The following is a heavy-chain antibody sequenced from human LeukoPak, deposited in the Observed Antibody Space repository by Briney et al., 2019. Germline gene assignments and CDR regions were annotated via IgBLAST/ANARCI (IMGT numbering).Heavy chain of an antibody. D-gene: IGHD6-6*01. J-gene: IGHJ4*02. V-gene: IGHV4-39*01. CDR3: ARHGGYSSSSAMDY. CDR2: IYYSGST. CDR1: GGSISSSSHY. Sequence: SETLSLTCTVSGGSISSSSHYWGWIRQPPGKGLEWIGSIYYSGSTYYNPSLKSRVTVSVDTSKNQFSLKLSSVTAADTAVYYCARHGGYSSSSAMDYWGQGTLVTVSS.